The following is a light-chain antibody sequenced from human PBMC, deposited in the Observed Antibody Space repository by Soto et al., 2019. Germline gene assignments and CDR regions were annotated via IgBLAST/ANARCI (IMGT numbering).Light chain of an antibody. CDR1: QGISSW. Sequence: DIQMTQSPSSVSASIGDRVTITCRASQGISSWLAWYQQKPGTAPKLLIFDASSLESGVPSRFSGSGSGTDFTLTINTLQPEDFATYYCQHTYSFPRTFGQGTKVEIK. V-gene: IGKV1-12*01. CDR3: QHTYSFPRT. J-gene: IGKJ2*01. CDR2: DAS.